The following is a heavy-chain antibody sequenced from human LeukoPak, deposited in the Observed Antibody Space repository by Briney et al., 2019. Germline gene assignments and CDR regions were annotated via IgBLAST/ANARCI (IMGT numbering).Heavy chain of an antibody. V-gene: IGHV4-59*01. D-gene: IGHD6-13*01. Sequence: ASETLSLTCTVSGGSMSGYFWSWIRQPPGKGLEWIGYIYYSGSTNYNPSLKSRVTISVDTSKNQFSLKLSSVTAADTAVYYCARSITSSWYGDFQHWGQGTLVTVSS. CDR3: ARSITSSWYGDFQH. J-gene: IGHJ1*01. CDR1: GGSMSGYF. CDR2: IYYSGST.